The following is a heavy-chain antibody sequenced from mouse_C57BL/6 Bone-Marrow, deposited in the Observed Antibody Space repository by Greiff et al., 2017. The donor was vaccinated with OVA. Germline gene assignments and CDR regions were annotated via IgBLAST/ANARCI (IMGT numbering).Heavy chain of an antibody. CDR2: INPGSGGT. CDR3: ARGGLLRDD. J-gene: IGHJ2*01. Sequence: VQLQQSGAELVRPGTSVKVSCKASGYAFTNYLIEWVKQRPGQGLEWIGVINPGSGGTNYNEKFKGKATLTADKSSSTAYMQLSSLTSEDSAVYFCARGGLLRDDWGQGTTLTVSS. D-gene: IGHD2-3*01. V-gene: IGHV1-54*01. CDR1: GYAFTNYL.